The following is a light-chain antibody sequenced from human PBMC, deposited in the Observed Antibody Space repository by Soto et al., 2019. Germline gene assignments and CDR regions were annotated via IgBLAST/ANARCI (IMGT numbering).Light chain of an antibody. V-gene: IGKV3-20*01. CDR1: QSVSSTY. CDR2: GAF. Sequence: EIVLTQSPGTLSLSPGERATLFCRASQSVSSTYLAWYQQKPGQAPRLLIYGAFNRAADIPDRFSGSGSGTDFTLTISRLEPEDFAVYYCQHYAHAPGRFGQGTTVEVK. CDR3: QHYAHAPGR. J-gene: IGKJ1*01.